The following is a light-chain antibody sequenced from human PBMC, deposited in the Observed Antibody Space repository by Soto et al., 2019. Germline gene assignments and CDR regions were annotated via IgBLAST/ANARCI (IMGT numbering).Light chain of an antibody. J-gene: IGLJ2*01. CDR3: SSYAGSNNFDVL. CDR2: DVT. Sequence: QSVLTQPPSASGSPGQSVTISCTGTSSDVGGYNYVSWYQHHPGKAPKLMIYDVTKRPSGVPDRFSGSKSGNTASLTVSGLQAEDEADYYCSSYAGSNNFDVLFGGGTKVTVL. V-gene: IGLV2-8*01. CDR1: SSDVGGYNY.